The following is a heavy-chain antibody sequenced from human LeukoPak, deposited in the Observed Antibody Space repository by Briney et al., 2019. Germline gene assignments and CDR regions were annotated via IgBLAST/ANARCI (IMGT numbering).Heavy chain of an antibody. D-gene: IGHD2-8*01. V-gene: IGHV1-46*01. CDR3: ARDGYCTNGVCYEYYFDY. J-gene: IGHJ4*02. Sequence: ASVKVSCKASGYTFTSYYMHWVRQAPGQGLEWMGIINPSGGSTSYAQKFQGRVTMTRDMSTSTVYMELSSLRSEDTAVYYCARDGYCTNGVCYEYYFDYWGQGTLVTVSS. CDR1: GYTFTSYY. CDR2: INPSGGST.